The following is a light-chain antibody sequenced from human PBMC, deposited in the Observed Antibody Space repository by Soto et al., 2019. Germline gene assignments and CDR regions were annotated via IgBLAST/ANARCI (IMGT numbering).Light chain of an antibody. Sequence: EIVLTQSPATLSVSPGDTATLSCRASQSVNSNLAWYQQNPGQAPRLLISGASTRATGIPARFSGSGSGTEFSLTISSLQSEDDAVDYCQQYNNWPPWTFGQGTKVEIK. CDR2: GAS. CDR1: QSVNSN. V-gene: IGKV3-15*01. CDR3: QQYNNWPPWT. J-gene: IGKJ1*01.